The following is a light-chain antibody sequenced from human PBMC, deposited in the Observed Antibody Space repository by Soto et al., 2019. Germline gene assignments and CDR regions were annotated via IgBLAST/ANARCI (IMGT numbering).Light chain of an antibody. Sequence: QSALTQPPSVSGAPGQRVTLSCTGSSSNIGAGYDVHWYQQLPGTAPKLLIYGNTNRPSGVPDRFSGSKSGTSASLAITGLQAEDEADYYCQSHDTSLSGYVFGTGTKVTVL. J-gene: IGLJ1*01. CDR3: QSHDTSLSGYV. CDR2: GNT. V-gene: IGLV1-40*01. CDR1: SSNIGAGYD.